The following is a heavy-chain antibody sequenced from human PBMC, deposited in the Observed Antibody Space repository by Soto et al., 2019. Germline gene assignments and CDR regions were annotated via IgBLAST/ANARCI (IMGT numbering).Heavy chain of an antibody. CDR2: IYYSGRT. Sequence: QVQLQESGPGLVKPSETLSLTCTVSGGSIRDYFWTWIRQPPGKGLEWIGYIYYSGRTNYNPSLKSPVSISVDTAKKHFSLQLRSVTAAETAVYYCARVGGDDFGDFVGFDYWGQGTLVSVSS. V-gene: IGHV4-59*01. J-gene: IGHJ4*02. CDR3: ARVGGDDFGDFVGFDY. CDR1: GGSIRDYF. D-gene: IGHD4-17*01.